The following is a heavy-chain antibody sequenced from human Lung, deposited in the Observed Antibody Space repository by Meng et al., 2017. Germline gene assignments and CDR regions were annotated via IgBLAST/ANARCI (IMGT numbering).Heavy chain of an antibody. CDR1: GGSFSDYY. J-gene: IGHJ4*02. CDR3: ARGPTTMAHDFDY. Sequence: QVELMQLGAGLLRPSETLSLASFVSGGSFSDYYWSWIRQPTGKGLEWIGGINHSGSTNYNPSLESRATISVDTSQNNLSLKLSSVTAADSAVYYCARGPTTMAHDFDYWGQGTLVTVSS. CDR2: INHSGST. D-gene: IGHD4-11*01. V-gene: IGHV4-34*01.